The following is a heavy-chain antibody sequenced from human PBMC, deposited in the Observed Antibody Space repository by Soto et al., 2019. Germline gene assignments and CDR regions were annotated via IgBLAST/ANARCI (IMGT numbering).Heavy chain of an antibody. CDR2: ISAYNGNT. D-gene: IGHD1-26*01. Sequence: GASVKVSCKASGGTFSSYAISWVRQAPGQGLEWMGWISAYNGNTNYAQKLQGRVTMTTDTSTSTAYMELRSLRSDDTAVYYCARTVGATYAFDIWGQGTMVTVSS. CDR3: ARTVGATYAFDI. J-gene: IGHJ3*02. V-gene: IGHV1-18*01. CDR1: GGTFSSYA.